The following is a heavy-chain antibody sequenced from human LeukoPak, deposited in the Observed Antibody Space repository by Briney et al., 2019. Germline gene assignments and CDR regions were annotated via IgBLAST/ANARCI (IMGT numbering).Heavy chain of an antibody. CDR3: AHRLGTSDSTWAVGIFDY. CDR1: GFSLNTGGGG. Sequence: SGPTLANLTHPLTLTWTFSGFSLNTGGGGVGWVRQPPVRALECFALRYWDDDKRYNPSLKNSLTITKDTSQNQVVLTMTTMDPVDTPTYFCAHRLGTSDSTWAVGIFDYWSQGTLVTVSS. J-gene: IGHJ4*02. V-gene: IGHV2-5*02. D-gene: IGHD6-13*01. CDR2: RYWDDDK.